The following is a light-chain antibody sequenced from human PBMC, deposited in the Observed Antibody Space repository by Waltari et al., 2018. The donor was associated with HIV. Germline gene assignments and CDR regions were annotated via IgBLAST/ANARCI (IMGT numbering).Light chain of an antibody. V-gene: IGLV1-44*01. CDR1: RPNIGRNT. J-gene: IGLJ1*01. CDR2: SNN. Sequence: QSVLTQPPSASGPPGQRVAIPCSGSRPNIGRNTVNWYQQLPGTAPKLLIYSNNQRPSGVPDRFSGSKSGTSASLAISGLQSEDEADYYCAAWDDSLNGRVFGTGTKVTVL. CDR3: AAWDDSLNGRV.